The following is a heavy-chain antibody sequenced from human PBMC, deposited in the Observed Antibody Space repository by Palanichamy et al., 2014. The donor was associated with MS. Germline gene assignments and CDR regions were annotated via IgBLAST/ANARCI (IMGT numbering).Heavy chain of an antibody. CDR2: IYYSGST. V-gene: IGHV4-39*01. CDR3: ARHVDWGDYYDSSGLTGAFDI. J-gene: IGHJ3*02. Sequence: QLQLQESGPGLVKPSETLSPPCTVSGGSISSSSYYWGWIRQPPGKGLEWIGSIYYSGSTYYNPSLKSRVTISVDTSKNQFSLKLSSVTAADTAVYYCARHVDWGDYYDSSGLTGAFDIWGQGTMVTVSS. D-gene: IGHD3-22*01. CDR1: GGSISSSSYY.